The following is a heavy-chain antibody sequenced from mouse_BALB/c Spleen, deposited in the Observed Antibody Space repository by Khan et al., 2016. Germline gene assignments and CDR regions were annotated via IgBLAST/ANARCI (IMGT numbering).Heavy chain of an antibody. CDR3: ARGDPYYPMDY. D-gene: IGHD3-3*01. CDR2: IDPANGNT. Sequence: EVQLQQSGAELVKPGASVKLSCTASGFNIKDTYMHWAKRRPEQGLEWIGRIDPANGNTKYDPKFQGKVTITADTSSNTAYLQLNSRTSEDTAVYYCARGDPYYPMDYWGQGTSVTVSS. V-gene: IGHV14-3*02. CDR1: GFNIKDTY. J-gene: IGHJ4*01.